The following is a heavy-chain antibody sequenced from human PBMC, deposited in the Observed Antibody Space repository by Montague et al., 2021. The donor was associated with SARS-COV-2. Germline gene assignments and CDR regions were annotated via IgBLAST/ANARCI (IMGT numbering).Heavy chain of an antibody. CDR3: ARAGGRYCSGGSCYFGY. V-gene: IGHV3-53*01. CDR1: GFTVSRNY. Sequence: SLRLSCAASGFTVSRNYMSWVRQAPGKGLEWVSVIYSGGSTYYADSVMGRFTISRDNSNNTLYLQMNSLRAEDTAAYYCARAGGRYCSGGSCYFGYWGQGTLVTVSS. CDR2: IYSGGST. D-gene: IGHD2-15*01. J-gene: IGHJ4*02.